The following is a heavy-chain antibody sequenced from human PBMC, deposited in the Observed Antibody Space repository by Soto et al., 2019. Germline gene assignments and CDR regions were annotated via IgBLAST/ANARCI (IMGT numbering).Heavy chain of an antibody. D-gene: IGHD6-6*01. J-gene: IGHJ4*02. CDR2: IYYSGST. CDR1: GGSISCYY. V-gene: IGHV4-59*01. Sequence: SETLSLTCTVSGGSISCYYWSSIRQPPGKGLEWIGYIYYSGSTNYNPSLKSRVTISVDTSKNQFSLKLSSVTAADTAVYDCARSGAARYDYWGQGTLVTVSS. CDR3: ARSGAARYDY.